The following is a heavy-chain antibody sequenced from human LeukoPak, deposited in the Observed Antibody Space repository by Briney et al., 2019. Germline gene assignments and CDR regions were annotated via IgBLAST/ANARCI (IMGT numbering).Heavy chain of an antibody. D-gene: IGHD2-2*01. J-gene: IGHJ4*02. Sequence: GRSLRLSCAASGFTFSSYAMHWVRQAPGKGLEWVAVISYDGSNKYYADSVKGRFTISRDNSKNTLYLQMNSLRAEDTAVYYCARDCSSTSCDTDYWGQGTLVTVSS. CDR1: GFTFSSYA. CDR2: ISYDGSNK. V-gene: IGHV3-30*04. CDR3: ARDCSSTSCDTDY.